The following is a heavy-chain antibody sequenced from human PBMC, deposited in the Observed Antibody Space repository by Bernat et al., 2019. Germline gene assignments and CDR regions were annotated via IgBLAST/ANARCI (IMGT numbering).Heavy chain of an antibody. CDR3: ARVHSSGWYVVPYYDYYMDV. CDR2: ISSSSSYI. D-gene: IGHD6-19*01. J-gene: IGHJ6*03. CDR1: GFTFSSYS. V-gene: IGHV3-21*05. Sequence: EVQLVESGGGLVKPGGSLRLSCAASGFTFSSYSMNWVRQAPGKGLEWVSYISSSSSYIYYADSVKGRFTISRDNAKNSLYLQMNSLRAEDTAVYYCARVHSSGWYVVPYYDYYMDVWGKGTTVTVSS.